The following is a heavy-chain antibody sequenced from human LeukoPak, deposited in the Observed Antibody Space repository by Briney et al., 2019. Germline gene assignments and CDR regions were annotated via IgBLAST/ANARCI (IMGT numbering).Heavy chain of an antibody. CDR1: GGSVSSSDYF. V-gene: IGHV4-39*01. Sequence: SETLSLTCTVSGGSVSSSDYFWGWIRQTPGKGLEWIGTMYYSGSTYYNPSLKSRVTISVDTSNNHFSLKLSSVTAADTAVYYCARHPSLSSSSSYGMDVWGQGTTVTVSS. D-gene: IGHD6-13*01. CDR3: ARHPSLSSSSSYGMDV. CDR2: MYYSGST. J-gene: IGHJ6*02.